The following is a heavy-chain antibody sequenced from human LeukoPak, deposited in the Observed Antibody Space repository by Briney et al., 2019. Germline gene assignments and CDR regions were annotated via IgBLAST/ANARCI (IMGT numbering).Heavy chain of an antibody. CDR1: GGSISSYY. CDR2: IYYSGST. V-gene: IGHV4-59*01. Sequence: KPSETPSLTCTVSGGSISSYYWSWIRQPPGKGLEWIGYIYYSGSTNYNPSLKSRVTISVDTSKNQFSLKLSSVTAADTAVYYCARYPEGYFDLWGRGTLVTVSS. J-gene: IGHJ2*01. CDR3: ARYPEGYFDL.